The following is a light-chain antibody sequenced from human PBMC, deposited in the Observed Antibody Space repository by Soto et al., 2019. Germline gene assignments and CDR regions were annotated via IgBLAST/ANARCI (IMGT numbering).Light chain of an antibody. J-gene: IGKJ1*01. Sequence: IVLTHSPGTLSLSPLLRATLYSWSSQSFTSNYLAWYQQKPGQAPRLLIYDASNRATGIPARFSGSGSGTDFTLTISSLEPEDFAIYYCQQYNNWPRTFGQGTKVDI. CDR3: QQYNNWPRT. CDR1: QSFTSNY. CDR2: DAS. V-gene: IGKV3-11*01.